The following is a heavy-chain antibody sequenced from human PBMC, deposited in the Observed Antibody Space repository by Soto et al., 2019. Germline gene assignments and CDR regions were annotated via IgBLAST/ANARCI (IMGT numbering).Heavy chain of an antibody. J-gene: IGHJ4*02. V-gene: IGHV4-30-4*01. CDR1: VGSISSGDYY. D-gene: IGHD6-13*01. CDR2: IYYSGST. CDR3: ATIAAAGTPVDY. Sequence: PSETLSLTCTVSVGSISSGDYYWSWIRQPPGKGLEWIGYIYYSGSTYYNPSLKSRVTISVDTSKNQFSLKLSSVTAADTAVYYCATIAAAGTPVDYWGQGTLVTVSS.